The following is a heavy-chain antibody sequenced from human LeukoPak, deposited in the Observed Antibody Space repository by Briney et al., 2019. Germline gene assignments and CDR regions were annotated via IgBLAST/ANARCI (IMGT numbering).Heavy chain of an antibody. V-gene: IGHV3-21*01. CDR3: ARDRVAYVLYYYYGMDV. J-gene: IGHJ6*02. D-gene: IGHD3-10*02. Sequence: GGSLRLSCAASGFTFSSYSMNWVRQAPGKGLEWVSSISSSSSYIYYADSVKGRFTISRDNAKNSLYLQMNSLRAEDTAVYYCARDRVAYVLYYYYGMDVWGQGTTVTVSS. CDR2: ISSSSSYI. CDR1: GFTFSSYS.